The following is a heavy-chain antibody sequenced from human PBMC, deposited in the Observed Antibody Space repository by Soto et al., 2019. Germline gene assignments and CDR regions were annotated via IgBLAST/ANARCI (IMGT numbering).Heavy chain of an antibody. J-gene: IGHJ4*02. D-gene: IGHD6-6*01. V-gene: IGHV4-34*01. CDR3: ARLRGIAARPYYFDY. CDR2: INHSGST. Sequence: SETLSLTCAVYGGSFSGYYWSWIRQPPGKGLEWIGEINHSGSTNYNPSLKSRVTISVDTSKNQFSLKLSSVTAADTAVYYCARLRGIAARPYYFDYWGQGTLVTVS. CDR1: GGSFSGYY.